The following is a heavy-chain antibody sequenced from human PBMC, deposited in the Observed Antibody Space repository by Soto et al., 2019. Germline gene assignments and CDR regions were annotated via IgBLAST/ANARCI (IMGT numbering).Heavy chain of an antibody. D-gene: IGHD6-13*01. Sequence: LSLTCIVSGGSLSTYYWSWIRQSPGKGLEWMGYLYYGATTYYSPSLKSRLTISADSSKTQFSLKLTSVTTADTAVYYCAGGSSSDWLDPWGQATLVTGSS. CDR3: AGGSSSDWLDP. CDR1: GGSLSTYY. V-gene: IGHV4-59*01. CDR2: LYYGATT. J-gene: IGHJ5*02.